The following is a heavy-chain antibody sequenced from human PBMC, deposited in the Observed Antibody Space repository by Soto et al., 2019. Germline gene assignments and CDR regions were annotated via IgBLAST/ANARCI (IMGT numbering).Heavy chain of an antibody. V-gene: IGHV3-33*01. Sequence: QVQLVESGGGVVQPGRSLRLSCAASGFTFSSYGMHWVRQAPGKGLEWVAVIWYDGSNKYYADSVKGRFTISRDNSKNTLYLQMNSLRAEDTAVYYCARDLEYSSSWYGCPLGYYYYGMDVWGQWTTVTVSS. CDR3: ARDLEYSSSWYGCPLGYYYYGMDV. J-gene: IGHJ6*02. D-gene: IGHD6-13*01. CDR2: IWYDGSNK. CDR1: GFTFSSYG.